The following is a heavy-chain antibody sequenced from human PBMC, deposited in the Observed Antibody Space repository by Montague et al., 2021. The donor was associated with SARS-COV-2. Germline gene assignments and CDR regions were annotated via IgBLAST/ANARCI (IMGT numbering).Heavy chain of an antibody. CDR2: IYYSGGT. Sequence: SETLSLTCTVSGGSISSSSYYWGWIRQPPGKGLEWIGSIYYSGGTYYNPSLESRVTISVDTSKNQFSLKLSSVTAADTAVYYCARKASRGITIFGVVTASYYFDYWGQGTLVAVSS. D-gene: IGHD3-3*01. J-gene: IGHJ4*02. CDR3: ARKASRGITIFGVVTASYYFDY. CDR1: GGSISSSSYY. V-gene: IGHV4-39*01.